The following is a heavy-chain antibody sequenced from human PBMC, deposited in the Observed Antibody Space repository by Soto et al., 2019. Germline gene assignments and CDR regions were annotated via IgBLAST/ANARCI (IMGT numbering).Heavy chain of an antibody. Sequence: LRLSFAASGFTFSSYAMSWVRQAPGKGLEWVSAISGSGGSTYCADSVKGRFTISRDNSKNTLYLQMNSLRAEDTAVYYCAKVESGSYSFDYWGQGTLVTVSS. V-gene: IGHV3-23*01. CDR2: ISGSGGST. D-gene: IGHD1-26*01. CDR3: AKVESGSYSFDY. J-gene: IGHJ4*02. CDR1: GFTFSSYA.